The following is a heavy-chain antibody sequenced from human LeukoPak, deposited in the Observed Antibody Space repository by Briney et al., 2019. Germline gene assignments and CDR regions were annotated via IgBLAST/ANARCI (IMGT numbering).Heavy chain of an antibody. V-gene: IGHV3-73*01. CDR3: TREYQLVFND. D-gene: IGHD2-2*01. Sequence: PGGSLRLSCAASGFTFSGSAMHWVRQASGKGLEWVGRIRSKLNYYATTYAASVKGRFTISRDDSKNTAYLQMNSLRTEDTAVYYCTREYQLVFNDWGQGVLVTVSS. J-gene: IGHJ4*02. CDR2: IRSKLNYYAT. CDR1: GFTFSGSA.